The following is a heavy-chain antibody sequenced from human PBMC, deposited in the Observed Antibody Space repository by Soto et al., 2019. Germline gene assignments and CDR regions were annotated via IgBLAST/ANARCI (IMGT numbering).Heavy chain of an antibody. D-gene: IGHD5-12*01. Sequence: LKISCKASGYDFARTWIGWVRQLPGKGLDWLGIIYPGDSETRYSPSFRGQVTFSVDMSISTAYLQWSSLKTSDIAIYYCARLVGAYDSYFDHWGQGTRVTVSS. CDR3: ARLVGAYDSYFDH. V-gene: IGHV5-51*01. CDR1: GYDFARTW. J-gene: IGHJ4*02. CDR2: IYPGDSET.